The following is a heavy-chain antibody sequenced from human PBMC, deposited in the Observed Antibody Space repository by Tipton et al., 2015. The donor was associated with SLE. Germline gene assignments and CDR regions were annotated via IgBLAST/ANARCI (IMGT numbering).Heavy chain of an antibody. V-gene: IGHV4-59*01. D-gene: IGHD3-3*01. J-gene: IGHJ3*02. CDR1: GGSISSYY. CDR3: ARALGITIVGVVIVGAFDI. CDR2: IYYSGST. Sequence: TLSLTCTVSGGSISSYYWSWIRQPPGKGLEWIGYIYYSGSTNYNPSLKSRVTISVDTSKNQFSLKLSSVTAADTAVYYCARALGITIVGVVIVGAFDIWGQGTMVTVSS.